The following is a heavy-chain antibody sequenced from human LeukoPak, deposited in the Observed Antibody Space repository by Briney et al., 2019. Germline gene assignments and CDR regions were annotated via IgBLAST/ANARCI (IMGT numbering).Heavy chain of an antibody. D-gene: IGHD2-15*01. J-gene: IGHJ6*02. CDR1: GFTFSSYA. CDR2: ISGSGGST. Sequence: PGGSLRLSCAASGFTFSSYAMSWVRQAPGKGLEWVSGISGSGGSTYYADSVKGRFTISRDNSKNTLYLQMNSLRAEDTAVYYCARDRVRYCSGGSCYLGSYYYGMDVWGQGTTVTVSS. V-gene: IGHV3-23*01. CDR3: ARDRVRYCSGGSCYLGSYYYGMDV.